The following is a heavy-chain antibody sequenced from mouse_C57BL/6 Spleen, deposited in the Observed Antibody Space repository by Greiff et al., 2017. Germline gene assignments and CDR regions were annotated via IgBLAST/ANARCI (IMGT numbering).Heavy chain of an antibody. CDR1: GYAFSSSW. V-gene: IGHV1-82*01. CDR2: IYPGDGDT. Sequence: QVQLQQSGPELVKPGASVKISCKASGYAFSSSWMNWVKQRPGTGLEWIGRIYPGDGDTNYNGKFKGKATLTADKSSSTAYMQLSSLTSEDSAVYFCARCDYGSNFDYWGQGTTLTVSS. CDR3: ARCDYGSNFDY. J-gene: IGHJ2*01. D-gene: IGHD1-1*01.